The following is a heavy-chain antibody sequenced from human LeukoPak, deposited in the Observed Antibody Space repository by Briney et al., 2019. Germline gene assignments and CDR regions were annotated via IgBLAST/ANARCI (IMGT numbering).Heavy chain of an antibody. J-gene: IGHJ4*02. Sequence: SVKVSCKASGGTFSSYAISWVRQAPGQGLEWMGRIIPILGIANYARKFQGRVTITADKSTSTAYMELSSLRSEDTAVYYCARDRDSSGYYYADYWGQGTLVTVSS. CDR3: ARDRDSSGYYYADY. V-gene: IGHV1-69*04. D-gene: IGHD3-22*01. CDR1: GGTFSSYA. CDR2: IIPILGIA.